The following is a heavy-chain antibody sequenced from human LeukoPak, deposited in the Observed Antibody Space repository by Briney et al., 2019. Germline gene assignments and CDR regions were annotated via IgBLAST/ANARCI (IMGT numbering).Heavy chain of an antibody. CDR1: GDSISTYY. CDR2: IYTSGST. Sequence: SETLSLTCTVSGDSISTYYYSWIRQPPGKGLEWIGRIYTSGSTNYNPSLKSRVTISVDTSKNQFSLKLSSVTAADTAVYYCARDSLTTDNWFDPWGQGTLVTVSS. D-gene: IGHD4-11*01. V-gene: IGHV4-4*08. CDR3: ARDSLTTDNWFDP. J-gene: IGHJ5*02.